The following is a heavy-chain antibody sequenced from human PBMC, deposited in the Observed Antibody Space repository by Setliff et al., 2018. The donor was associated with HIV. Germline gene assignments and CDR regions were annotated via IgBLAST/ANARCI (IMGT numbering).Heavy chain of an antibody. CDR1: DYSISSGYF. D-gene: IGHD1-1*01. CDR3: ARRTYPGSYTPYFDY. Sequence: SLTCTVSDYSISSGYFWGWIRQPPGKGLEWIGTIYHSGRTDYNPSLETRATISVDTSKNQFSLRLTSVTAADTAVYYCARRTYPGSYTPYFDYWGQGTLVTVSS. J-gene: IGHJ4*02. V-gene: IGHV4-38-2*02. CDR2: IYHSGRT.